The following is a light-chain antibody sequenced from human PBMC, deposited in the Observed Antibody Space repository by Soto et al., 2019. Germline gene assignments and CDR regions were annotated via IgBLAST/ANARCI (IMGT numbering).Light chain of an antibody. CDR3: QRYGSYPYT. Sequence: DIVLTQSPATLSLSPGERATLSCGASQTVSSSDLAWYQQKPGLAPRLLIYDASSKATGIPDRFSGSGSGTDFSLTIRRLEPEDFAVYYCQRYGSYPYTFGQWNKLEIK. CDR2: DAS. CDR1: QTVSSSD. V-gene: IGKV3D-20*01. J-gene: IGKJ2*01.